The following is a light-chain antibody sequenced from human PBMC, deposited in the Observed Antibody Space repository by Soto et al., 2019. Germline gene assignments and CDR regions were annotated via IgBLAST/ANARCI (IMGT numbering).Light chain of an antibody. CDR3: QQSYSSVMYT. J-gene: IGKJ2*01. Sequence: DIPMTQSPSSLSASVGDRVTVTCRASQSISNQLNWYQQKPGKAPKLLIYGASRLQSGVPSRFSGSGSGTDFNLTISSLQPEDFATYYCQQSYSSVMYTFGQGTKLEIK. V-gene: IGKV1-39*01. CDR1: QSISNQ. CDR2: GAS.